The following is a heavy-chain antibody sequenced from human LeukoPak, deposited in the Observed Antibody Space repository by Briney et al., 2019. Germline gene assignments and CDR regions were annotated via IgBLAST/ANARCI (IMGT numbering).Heavy chain of an antibody. V-gene: IGHV1-2*06. Sequence: ASVKVSCKASGYTFTGYHMHWVRQAPGQGLEWMGQINPNSGGTNFAQKFQGRVTMTRDTSISTAYMELNRLKSDDTAVYYCARELFRYDSSGYYSNNWFDPWGREPWSSSPQ. CDR1: GYTFTGYH. D-gene: IGHD3-22*01. J-gene: IGHJ5*02. CDR3: ARELFRYDSSGYYSNNWFDP. CDR2: INPNSGGT.